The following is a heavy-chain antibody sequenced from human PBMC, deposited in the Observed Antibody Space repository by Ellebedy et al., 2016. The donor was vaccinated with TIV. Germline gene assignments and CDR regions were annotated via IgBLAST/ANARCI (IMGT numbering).Heavy chain of an antibody. CDR1: GYTFSSYA. V-gene: IGHV1-3*01. CDR2: INAGKGNT. J-gene: IGHJ6*02. CDR3: ARGSIAARPFYYGMDV. D-gene: IGHD6-6*01. Sequence: ASVKVSCXASGYTFSSYAMHWVRQAPGQRLEWMGWINAGKGNTKYSQKFQGRVTITRDTSASTAYMELSSLRSEDTAVYYCARGSIAARPFYYGMDVWGQGTTVTVSS.